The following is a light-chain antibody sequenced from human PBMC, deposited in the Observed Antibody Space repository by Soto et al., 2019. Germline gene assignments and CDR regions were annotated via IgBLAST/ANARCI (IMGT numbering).Light chain of an antibody. CDR1: QSVSSK. V-gene: IGKV3-15*01. J-gene: IGKJ1*01. Sequence: EIVMTQSPATLSVSPGERATLSCRASQSVSSKLAWYQQKPGQAPRLLIYGASTRATGIPARFSGTGSGTEFSLTISSLQSEDFAVYYCQQYYNWPPGTFGQGTSVEIK. CDR3: QQYYNWPPGT. CDR2: GAS.